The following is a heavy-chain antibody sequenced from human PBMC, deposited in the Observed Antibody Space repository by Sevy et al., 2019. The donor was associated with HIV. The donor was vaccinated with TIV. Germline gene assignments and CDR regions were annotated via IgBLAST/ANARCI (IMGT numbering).Heavy chain of an antibody. CDR3: ARHHDFWGVDP. J-gene: IGHJ5*02. V-gene: IGHV4-59*08. Sequence: SETLSLTCTASGGSISSYYWSWIRQPPGKGLEWIGYIYYSGSTNYNPSLKSRVTISVDTSKNQFSLKLSSVTAADTAVYYCARHHDFWGVDPWGQGTLVTVSS. D-gene: IGHD3-3*01. CDR2: IYYSGST. CDR1: GGSISSYY.